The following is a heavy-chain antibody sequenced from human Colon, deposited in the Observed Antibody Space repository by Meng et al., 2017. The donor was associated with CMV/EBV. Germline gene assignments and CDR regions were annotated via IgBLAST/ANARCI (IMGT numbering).Heavy chain of an antibody. Sequence: QGQLEELGAGVKKPGSSVKVSCKASKGTFTSYPISWVRQGPGQGFEWVGGIITISGTTDYAQKFQGRVTITADESTSTAYMKLSNLRSEDTAIYYCARVICGGDCYLDYWGRGTLVTVSS. CDR3: ARVICGGDCYLDY. V-gene: IGHV1-69*12. CDR1: KGTFTSYP. CDR2: IITISGTT. D-gene: IGHD2-21*02. J-gene: IGHJ4*02.